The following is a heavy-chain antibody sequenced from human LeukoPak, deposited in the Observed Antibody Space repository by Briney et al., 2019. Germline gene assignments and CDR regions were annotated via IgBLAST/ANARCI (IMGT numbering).Heavy chain of an antibody. CDR3: ARDNDSRDPPHFDY. D-gene: IGHD3-3*01. Sequence: SETLSLTCTVSGGSISSYYWSWIRQPPGKGLEWIGYIYYSGSTNYNPSLKSRVHISVDTSKNQFSLKLRSVTAADTAVYYCARDNDSRDPPHFDYWGQGTLVTVSS. V-gene: IGHV4-59*01. CDR1: GGSISSYY. CDR2: IYYSGST. J-gene: IGHJ4*02.